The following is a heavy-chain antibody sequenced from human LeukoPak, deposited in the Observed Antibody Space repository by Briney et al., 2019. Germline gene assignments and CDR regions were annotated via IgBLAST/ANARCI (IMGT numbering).Heavy chain of an antibody. CDR2: IKQDGSEK. J-gene: IGHJ6*03. D-gene: IGHD6-13*01. Sequence: GGSLRLSCAASGLTFSSYWMSWVRQAPGKGLEWVANIKQDGSEKYYVDSVKGRFTISRDNAKNSLYLQMNSLRAEDTTVYYCARSAPAAAGTGPMDVWGKGTTVTVSS. CDR3: ARSAPAAAGTGPMDV. V-gene: IGHV3-7*01. CDR1: GLTFSSYW.